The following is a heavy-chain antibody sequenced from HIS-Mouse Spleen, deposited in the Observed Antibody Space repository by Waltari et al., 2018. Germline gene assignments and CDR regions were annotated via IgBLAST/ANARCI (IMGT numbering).Heavy chain of an antibody. CDR3: ARVVPTLYFDY. J-gene: IGHJ4*02. D-gene: IGHD6-6*01. CDR2: IYYSGST. CDR1: GGSITRRSSY. V-gene: IGHV4-39*07. Sequence: QLQLQESGPGLVKPSETLSLTCTVSGGSITRRSSYWGGIRQPPGKGLEWIGSIYYSGSTYYNPSLKSRVTISVDTSKNQFSLKLSSVTAADTAVYYCARVVPTLYFDYWGQGTLVTVSS.